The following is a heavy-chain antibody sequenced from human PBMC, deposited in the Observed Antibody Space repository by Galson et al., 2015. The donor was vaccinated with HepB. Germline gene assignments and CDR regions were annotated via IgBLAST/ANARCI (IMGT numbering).Heavy chain of an antibody. CDR2: ISGRGVTT. CDR3: AKSKDSGWSYNAFDF. CDR1: GFSFSNYA. J-gene: IGHJ4*02. V-gene: IGHV3-23*01. Sequence: SLRLSCAASGFSFSNYATTWVRQPPGKGLQWVATISGRGVTTFDADSVKGQFTISRDNSKNTLYLEMNNLRADDTAVYFCAKSKDSGWSYNAFDFWGQGALVTVSS. D-gene: IGHD6-19*01.